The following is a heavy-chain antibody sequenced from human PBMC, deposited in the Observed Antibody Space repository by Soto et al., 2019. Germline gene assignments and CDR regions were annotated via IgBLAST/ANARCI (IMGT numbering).Heavy chain of an antibody. D-gene: IGHD2-15*01. CDR1: GGSFSDYA. V-gene: IGHV1-69*01. Sequence: QVQLVQSGAEVKKPGSSVKISCKAFGGSFSDYAISWVRQAPGQGLEWMGGIIPIFGTPNYAQKFQDRVTFTAHESTNTAYMELSRLTSEDTAVHYCARDRAPRGWSYLDLWGQGTQVTVSS. CDR2: IIPIFGTP. J-gene: IGHJ4*02. CDR3: ARDRAPRGWSYLDL.